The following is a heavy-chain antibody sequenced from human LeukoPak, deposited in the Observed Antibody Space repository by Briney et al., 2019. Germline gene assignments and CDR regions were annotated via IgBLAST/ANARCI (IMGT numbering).Heavy chain of an antibody. D-gene: IGHD6-13*01. V-gene: IGHV1-18*01. Sequence: ASVKVSCKASGYTFTNYGISWVRQAPGQGLEWMGWISAYDGNTNYLQKFQGRVTMTADTATSTAYMELRSLRSDDTAVYYCARDKVIASAGTPNWFDPWGQGTLVTVSS. CDR2: ISAYDGNT. CDR3: ARDKVIASAGTPNWFDP. CDR1: GYTFTNYG. J-gene: IGHJ5*02.